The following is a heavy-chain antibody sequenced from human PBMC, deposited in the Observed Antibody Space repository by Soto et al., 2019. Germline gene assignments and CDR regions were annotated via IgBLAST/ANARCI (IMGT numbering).Heavy chain of an antibody. Sequence: SVKVSCKASGGTFSSYAISWVRQAPGQGLEWMGGIIPIFGTANYAQKFQGRVTITADESTSTAYMELSSLRSEDTAVYYCARVDVRWLATTFDPWGQGTLVTVSS. J-gene: IGHJ5*02. CDR2: IIPIFGTA. D-gene: IGHD6-19*01. CDR3: ARVDVRWLATTFDP. CDR1: GGTFSSYA. V-gene: IGHV1-69*13.